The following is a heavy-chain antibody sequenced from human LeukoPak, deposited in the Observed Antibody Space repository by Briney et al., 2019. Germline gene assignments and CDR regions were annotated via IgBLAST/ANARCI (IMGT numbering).Heavy chain of an antibody. CDR3: ARSAFLVTAPGLYYFDY. D-gene: IGHD6-13*01. CDR2: IYNSGST. CDR1: GGSVSSGSYY. V-gene: IGHV4-61*01. J-gene: IGHJ4*02. Sequence: SETLSLTCTVSGGSVSSGSYYWSWIRQPPGKGLEWIGHIYNSGSTNYNPSLKGRVTMSVATSKNQFSLHLSSVTAADTAVYYCARSAFLVTAPGLYYFDYWGQGTLVAVSS.